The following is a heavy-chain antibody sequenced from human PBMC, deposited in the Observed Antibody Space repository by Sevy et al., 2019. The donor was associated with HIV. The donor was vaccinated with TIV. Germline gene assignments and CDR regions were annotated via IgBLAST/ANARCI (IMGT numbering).Heavy chain of an antibody. CDR2: ISYDGSTK. V-gene: IGHV3-30*18. D-gene: IGHD3-22*01. CDR3: AKGSRATDSAFDI. Sequence: GGSLRLSCAASGFTFSNYGMHWVRQAPGKGLEWVAVISYDGSTKDYADSVKGRFTISRDNSKNTVHLQMNSLGTEDTAVYYCAKGSRATDSAFDIWGQGTMVTVSS. CDR1: GFTFSNYG. J-gene: IGHJ3*02.